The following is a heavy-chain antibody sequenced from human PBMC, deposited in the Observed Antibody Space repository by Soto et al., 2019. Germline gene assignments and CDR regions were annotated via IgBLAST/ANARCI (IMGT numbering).Heavy chain of an antibody. CDR2: ISAYNGNT. CDR1: GYTFTSYG. V-gene: IGHV1-18*01. CDR3: TIVRVADSALDH. J-gene: IGHJ4*02. D-gene: IGHD3-10*02. Sequence: ASVKVSCKASGYTFTSYGISWVRQAPGQGLEWMGWISAYNGNTNYAQKLQGRVTMTTDTSTSTAYMELRSLRAEDTAMYYCTIVRVADSALDHWGQGTLVTVSS.